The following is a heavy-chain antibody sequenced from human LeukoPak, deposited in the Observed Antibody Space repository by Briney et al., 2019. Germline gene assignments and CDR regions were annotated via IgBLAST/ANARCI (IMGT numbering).Heavy chain of an antibody. V-gene: IGHV4-34*01. CDR2: INHSGST. CDR3: ARQPDIVLMVYATNWFDP. J-gene: IGHJ5*02. Sequence: PSETLSLTCAVYGGSFSGYYWSWIRQPPGKGLEWIGEINHSGSTNYNPSLKSRVTISVDTSKNQFSLKLSSVTAADTAVYYCARQPDIVLMVYATNWFDPWGQGTLVTVSS. CDR1: GGSFSGYY. D-gene: IGHD2-8*01.